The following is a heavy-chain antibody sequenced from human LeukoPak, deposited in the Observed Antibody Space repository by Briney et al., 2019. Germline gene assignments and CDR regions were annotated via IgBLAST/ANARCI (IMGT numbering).Heavy chain of an antibody. CDR1: DYTLTGYY. D-gene: IGHD2-2*01. Sequence: ATEKLSYKPSDYTLTGYYMHGLRHAPPAGPESMGSINPNSDGTHYAQKFHSTVTITRDSPISTDYTELSRLRSDDTAVYYCARVVEYQLLGAWGQGTLVTVSS. V-gene: IGHV1-2*02. CDR3: ARVVEYQLLGA. CDR2: INPNSDGT. J-gene: IGHJ5*02.